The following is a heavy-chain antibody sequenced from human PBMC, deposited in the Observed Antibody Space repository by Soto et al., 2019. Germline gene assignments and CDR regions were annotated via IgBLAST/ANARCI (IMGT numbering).Heavy chain of an antibody. CDR1: GFTFSDYY. D-gene: IGHD2-2*01. V-gene: IGHV3-11*06. Sequence: QVRLVESGGGLVKPGGSLRLSCEASGFTFSDYYMSWIRQAPGKGLEWVSYISSSSSDTNYTESVKGRFTISRDNAKNSMYLQRNCLRAEDKAVYYCARQGCGSTSCYRQLDYGGQGTRATVSS. J-gene: IGHJ4*02. CDR3: ARQGCGSTSCYRQLDY. CDR2: ISSSSSDT.